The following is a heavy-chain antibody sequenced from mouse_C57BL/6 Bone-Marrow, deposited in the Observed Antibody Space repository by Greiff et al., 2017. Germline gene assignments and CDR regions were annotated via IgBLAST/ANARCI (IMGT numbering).Heavy chain of an antibody. J-gene: IGHJ3*01. CDR3: ARHVGTTVVAPGFAY. V-gene: IGHV5-12*01. D-gene: IGHD1-1*01. CDR2: ISNGGGST. Sequence: DVHLVESGGGLVQPGGSLKLSCAASGFTFSDYYMYWVRQTPEKRLEWVAYISNGGGSTYYPDTVKGRFTISRDNAKNTLYLQMSRLKSEDTAMYYCARHVGTTVVAPGFAYWGQGTLVTVSA. CDR1: GFTFSDYY.